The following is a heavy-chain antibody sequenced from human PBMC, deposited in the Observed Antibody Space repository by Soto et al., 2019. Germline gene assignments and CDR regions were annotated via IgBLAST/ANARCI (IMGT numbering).Heavy chain of an antibody. D-gene: IGHD2-21*01. V-gene: IGHV3-21*01. J-gene: IGHJ4*02. CDR2: ISSSSSFR. CDR1: GFTFTNHN. CDR3: ATYPRPSVLHVVATLDY. Sequence: GGSLRLSCAASGFTFTNHNMNWVRQAPGKGLEWVSSISSSSSFRNYADSVKGRFSISRDNDKNLVYLQMNSLRAEDTAVYYCATYPRPSVLHVVATLDYWGQGTLVTVSS.